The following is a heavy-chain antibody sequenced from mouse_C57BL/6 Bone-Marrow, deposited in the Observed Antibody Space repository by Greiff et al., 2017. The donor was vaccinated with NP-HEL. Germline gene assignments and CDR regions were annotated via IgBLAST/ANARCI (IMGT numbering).Heavy chain of an antibody. V-gene: IGHV5-12*01. J-gene: IGHJ4*01. CDR2: ISNGGGST. CDR1: GFTFSDYY. Sequence: EVKVVESGGGLVQPGGSLKLSCAASGFTFSDYYMYWVRQTPEKRLEWVAYISNGGGSTYYPDTVKGRFTISRDNAKNTLYLQMSRLKSEDTAMYYCARHLTTVVAPYAMDYWGQGTSVTVSS. CDR3: ARHLTTVVAPYAMDY. D-gene: IGHD1-1*01.